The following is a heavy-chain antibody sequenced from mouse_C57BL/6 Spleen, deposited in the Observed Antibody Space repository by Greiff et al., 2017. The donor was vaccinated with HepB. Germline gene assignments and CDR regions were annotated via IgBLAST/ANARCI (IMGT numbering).Heavy chain of an antibody. CDR3: ARRFTTVVATEAMDY. CDR2: ISDGGSYT. J-gene: IGHJ4*01. Sequence: EVMLVESGGGLVKPGGSLKLSCAASGFTFSSYAMSWVRQTPEKRLEWVATISDGGSYTYYPDNVKGRFTISRDNAKNNLYLQMSHLKSEDTAMYYCARRFTTVVATEAMDYWGQGTSVTVSS. CDR1: GFTFSSYA. D-gene: IGHD1-1*01. V-gene: IGHV5-4*03.